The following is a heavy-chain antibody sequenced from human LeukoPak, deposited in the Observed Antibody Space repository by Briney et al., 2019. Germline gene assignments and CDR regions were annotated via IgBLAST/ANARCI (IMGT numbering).Heavy chain of an antibody. V-gene: IGHV3-9*01. CDR1: GFTFKDYG. CDR3: AKHMRATNTYSFFGLDV. D-gene: IGHD1-26*01. J-gene: IGHJ6*02. CDR2: INWNGGGT. Sequence: PGRSLRLSCAATGFTFKDYGMHWVRHPPGKGVEWVSSINWNGGGTDYADSVKGRFTISRDNAKNSLYLQLSSLRPEDTALYYCAKHMRATNTYSFFGLDVWGQGTTVTVSS.